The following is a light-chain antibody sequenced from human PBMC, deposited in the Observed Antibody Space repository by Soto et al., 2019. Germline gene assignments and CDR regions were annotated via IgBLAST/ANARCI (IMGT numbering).Light chain of an antibody. J-gene: IGLJ1*01. CDR3: QSNDSSLSAYYV. CDR2: GNS. Sequence: QSVLTQPPSVSGAPGQRVTIPCTGSSSNIGAGYEVHWYQQLPGTAPKLLIYGNSNRPSGVPDRFSGSKSGSSASLAISGLQAEDEADYYCQSNDSSLSAYYVFGTGTKVTVL. CDR1: SSNIGAGYE. V-gene: IGLV1-40*01.